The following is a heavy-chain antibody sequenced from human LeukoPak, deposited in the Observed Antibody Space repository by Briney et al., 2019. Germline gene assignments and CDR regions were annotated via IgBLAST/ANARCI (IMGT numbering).Heavy chain of an antibody. J-gene: IGHJ4*02. D-gene: IGHD5-24*01. CDR3: AREFGHNRWYFDY. Sequence: PGRSLRLSCAASGFTFRTYSIHWVRQAPGEGLEWVTVVSADGRTQLYSDSVKGRFTVSRDNSLNTLHLQMNSLKTEDTAVYYCAREFGHNRWYFDYWGQGALVTVSS. CDR2: VSADGRTQ. V-gene: IGHV3-30*03. CDR1: GFTFRTYS.